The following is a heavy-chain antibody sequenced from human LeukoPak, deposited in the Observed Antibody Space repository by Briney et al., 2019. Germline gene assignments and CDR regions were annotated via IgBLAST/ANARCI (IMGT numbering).Heavy chain of an antibody. J-gene: IGHJ4*02. CDR2: FYYSVST. Sequence: SESLSLTCIVSGYYLCSDRDSWSCFRRAPGEGLEGIVQFYYSVSTNYNPTLKSRVTISVDTSKNQFSLKLSSVTAADTAVYYCASSEVVVPAAMLGPFDYCGQGTLVTVSS. CDR1: GYYLCSDRDS. CDR3: ASSEVVVPAAMLGPFDY. V-gene: IGHV4-61*01. D-gene: IGHD2-2*01.